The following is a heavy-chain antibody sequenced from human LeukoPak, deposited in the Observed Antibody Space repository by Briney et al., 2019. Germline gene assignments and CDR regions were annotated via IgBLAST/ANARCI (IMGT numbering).Heavy chain of an antibody. CDR2: ISSSSSYI. CDR3: ARGDKNNYYDSSGFDY. D-gene: IGHD3-22*01. V-gene: IGHV3-21*01. CDR1: GFTFSSYS. Sequence: PGGSLRLSCAASGFTFSSYSMNWVRQAPGKGLEWVSSISSSSSYIYYADSVKGRFTISRDNAKNSLYLQMNSLRAEDTAVYYCARGDKNNYYDSSGFDYWGQGTLVTVSS. J-gene: IGHJ4*02.